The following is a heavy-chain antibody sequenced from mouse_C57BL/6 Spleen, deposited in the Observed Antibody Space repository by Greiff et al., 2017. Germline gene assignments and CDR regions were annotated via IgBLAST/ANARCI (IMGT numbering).Heavy chain of an antibody. Sequence: QVQLQQPGAELVRPGTSVKLSCKASGYTFTSYWMHWVKQRPGQGLEWIGVIDPSDSYTNYNQKFKGKATLTVDTSSSTAYMQLSSLTSEDSAVYYCARPTVDYYAMDYRGQGTSVTVSS. CDR1: GYTFTSYW. D-gene: IGHD1-1*01. V-gene: IGHV1-59*01. CDR3: ARPTVDYYAMDY. CDR2: IDPSDSYT. J-gene: IGHJ4*01.